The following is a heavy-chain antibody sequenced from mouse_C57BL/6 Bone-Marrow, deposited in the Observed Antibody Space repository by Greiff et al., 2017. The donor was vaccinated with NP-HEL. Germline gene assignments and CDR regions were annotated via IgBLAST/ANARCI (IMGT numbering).Heavy chain of an antibody. D-gene: IGHD1-1*01. Sequence: QVQLQQSGAELARPGASVKLSCKASGYTFTSYGISWVKQRTGQGLEWIGEIYPRSGNTYYNEKFKGKATLTADKSSSTEYMHLSSLTSEDSAVYCGERGHYYGSSYGYFDGWGQGTTLTVSS. CDR2: IYPRSGNT. CDR3: ERGHYYGSSYGYFDG. V-gene: IGHV1-81*01. J-gene: IGHJ2*01. CDR1: GYTFTSYG.